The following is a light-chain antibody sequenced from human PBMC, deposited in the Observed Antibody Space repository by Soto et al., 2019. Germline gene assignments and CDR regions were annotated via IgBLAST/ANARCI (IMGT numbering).Light chain of an antibody. Sequence: QSALTQPASVSGSPGQSITISCTGTSSDVGASKYVSWYQQHPGKAPKLMIYEVSNRPSGVSNRFSGSKSGNTASLNISGLQAEDEADYYCSSYTSTITVLFGGGTKLTVL. CDR1: SSDVGASKY. V-gene: IGLV2-14*01. CDR2: EVS. CDR3: SSYTSTITVL. J-gene: IGLJ2*01.